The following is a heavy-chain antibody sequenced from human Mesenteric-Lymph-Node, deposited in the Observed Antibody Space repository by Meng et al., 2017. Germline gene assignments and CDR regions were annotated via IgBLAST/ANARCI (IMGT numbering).Heavy chain of an antibody. CDR3: ARITTMVRGVIGY. CDR1: GGSFSGSY. J-gene: IGHJ4*02. D-gene: IGHD3-10*01. CDR2: INHSGST. V-gene: IGHV4-34*01. Sequence: PQQGGTGVLQASETLSRPCAVLGGSFSGSYWSWIRQPPGKGLEWIGEINHSGSTNYNPSLKSRVTISVDTSKNQFSPKLSSVTAADTAVYYCARITTMVRGVIGYWGQGTLVTVSS.